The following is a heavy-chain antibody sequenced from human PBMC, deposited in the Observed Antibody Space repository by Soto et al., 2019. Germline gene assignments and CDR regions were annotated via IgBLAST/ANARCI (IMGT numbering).Heavy chain of an antibody. CDR1: GLTISGKKY. CDR3: ATWHEREHAFDV. J-gene: IGHJ3*01. D-gene: IGHD1-1*01. V-gene: IGHV3-53*01. CDR2: LYDVDGS. Sequence: DVQLVESGGGLIQPGESLRLSCAAFGLTISGKKYVAWVRQAPGKGLEWVSALYDVDGSFYADSVTGRFTTSSDSSKTNEYLQMNDLRPDDTAVYYCATWHEREHAFDVWGQGTTVTISS.